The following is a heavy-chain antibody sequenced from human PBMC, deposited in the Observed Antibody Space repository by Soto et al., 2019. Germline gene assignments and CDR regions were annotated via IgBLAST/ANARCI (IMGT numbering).Heavy chain of an antibody. D-gene: IGHD5-12*01. CDR2: IIPIFGTA. V-gene: IGHV1-69*01. J-gene: IGHJ4*02. Sequence: QVQLVQSGAEVKKPGSSVKVSCKASGGTFSSYAISWVRQAPGQGLEWMGGIIPIFGTANYAQKFQGRVTITADEFTSTADMELSSLRSEDTAVYYCARGGSGYDYVSPVDYWCQETLVTVSS. CDR1: GGTFSSYA. CDR3: ARGGSGYDYVSPVDY.